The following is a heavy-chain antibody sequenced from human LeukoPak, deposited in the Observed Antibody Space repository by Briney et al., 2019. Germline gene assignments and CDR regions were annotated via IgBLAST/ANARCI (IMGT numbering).Heavy chain of an antibody. V-gene: IGHV3-7*02. D-gene: IGHD2-15*01. Sequence: GGALRLSCAASGVTFSSSWMTWGRHTPGKRLEWVANINQDGSEKYYVDSVKGRFTISRDNAKNSLFLQMNSLTAEDTAVYYCARVRIWQYYLDYWGQGTLVTVSS. CDR1: GVTFSSSW. CDR3: ARVRIWQYYLDY. J-gene: IGHJ4*02. CDR2: INQDGSEK.